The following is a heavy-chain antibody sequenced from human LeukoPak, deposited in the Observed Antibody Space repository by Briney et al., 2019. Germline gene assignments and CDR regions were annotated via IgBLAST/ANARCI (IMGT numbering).Heavy chain of an antibody. V-gene: IGHV1-2*02. Sequence: ASVKVSCKASGYTFTGYYMHWVRQAPGQGLEWMGWINPNSGGTNYAQKFQGRVTMTRDTSTSTVYMELSSLRSEDTAVYYCARVTMAAAGLFDYWGQGTLVTVSS. J-gene: IGHJ4*02. CDR3: ARVTMAAAGLFDY. CDR1: GYTFTGYY. D-gene: IGHD6-13*01. CDR2: INPNSGGT.